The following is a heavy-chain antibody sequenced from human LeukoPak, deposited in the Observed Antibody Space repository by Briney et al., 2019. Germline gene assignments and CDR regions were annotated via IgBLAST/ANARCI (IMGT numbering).Heavy chain of an antibody. J-gene: IGHJ4*02. V-gene: IGHV4-59*12. CDR1: GGSISTYY. D-gene: IGHD1-26*01. CDR3: ARFNSGSYQHYFDY. CDR2: IYYSGSI. Sequence: SETLSLTCTVSGGSISTYYWSWIRQPPGKGLEWIGCIYYSGSINYNPSLKSRVTISVDTSKNQFSLKLSSVTAADTAVYYCARFNSGSYQHYFDYWGQGTLVTVSS.